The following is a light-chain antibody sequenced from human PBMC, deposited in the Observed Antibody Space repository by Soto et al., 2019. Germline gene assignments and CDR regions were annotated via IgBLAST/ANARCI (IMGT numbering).Light chain of an antibody. J-gene: IGLJ2*01. Sequence: ALTQPASVSGSPGQSITISCTGTSSDAATYDYVSWYQHLPGSAPKLLIYDNNIRPSGVPDRFSGSKSGTSASLAITGLQAEDEGDYYCQSYGSSLSNLVVFGGGTKVTVL. V-gene: IGLV1-40*01. CDR3: QSYGSSLSNLVV. CDR1: SSDAATYDY. CDR2: DNN.